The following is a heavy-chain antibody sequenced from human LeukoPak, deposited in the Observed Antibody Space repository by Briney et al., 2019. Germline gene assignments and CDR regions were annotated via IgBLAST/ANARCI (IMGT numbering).Heavy chain of an antibody. D-gene: IGHD5-12*01. CDR1: GGSISSHY. J-gene: IGHJ4*02. CDR2: IYYSGST. V-gene: IGHV4-59*11. Sequence: SETLSLTRTVSGGSISSHYWSWIRQPPGKGLEWIGYIYYSGSTNYNPSLKSRVTISVDTSKNQFSLKLSSVTAADTAVYYRARGYSGYALSWGQGTLVTVSS. CDR3: ARGYSGYALS.